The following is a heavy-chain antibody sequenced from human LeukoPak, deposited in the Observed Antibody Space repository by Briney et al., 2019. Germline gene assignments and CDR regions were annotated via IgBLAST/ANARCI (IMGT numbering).Heavy chain of an antibody. D-gene: IGHD7-27*01. CDR3: AKKVPANWGSYFDY. V-gene: IGHV3-23*01. CDR1: GFTFSSYA. CDR2: ISGTGDST. Sequence: GGSLRLSCVASGFTFSSYAMNWVRQAPGKGLEWVSVISGTGDSTYFADSVKGRFTISRDNSKNTLYLQMNSLRAEDTAVYYCAKKVPANWGSYFDYWGQGTLVTVSS. J-gene: IGHJ4*02.